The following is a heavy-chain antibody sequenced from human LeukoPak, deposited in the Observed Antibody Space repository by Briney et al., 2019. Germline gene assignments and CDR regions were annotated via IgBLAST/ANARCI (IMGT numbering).Heavy chain of an antibody. CDR2: ISGSGRST. V-gene: IGHV3-23*01. CDR1: GFTFSSYA. CDR3: AKDQGFGDPPSDY. Sequence: GGSLRLSSAASGFTFSSYAMSWVRQAPGKGLEWVSAISGSGRSTYYADSVKGRFTISRDNSKNTLYLQMNSLRAEDTAIYYCAKDQGFGDPPSDYWGQGTLVTVSS. D-gene: IGHD3-10*01. J-gene: IGHJ4*02.